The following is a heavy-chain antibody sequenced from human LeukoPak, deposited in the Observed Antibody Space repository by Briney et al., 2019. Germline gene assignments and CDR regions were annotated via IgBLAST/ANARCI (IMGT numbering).Heavy chain of an antibody. Sequence: ASVKVSCKASGYTFTSYGISWVRQAPGQGLEWMGWISAYNGNTNYAQKLQGRVTMTTDTSTSTAYMELRSLRSDDTAVYYCARLSIVATHPDDAFDIWGQGTMVTVSS. J-gene: IGHJ3*02. D-gene: IGHD5-12*01. CDR2: ISAYNGNT. CDR1: GYTFTSYG. V-gene: IGHV1-18*01. CDR3: ARLSIVATHPDDAFDI.